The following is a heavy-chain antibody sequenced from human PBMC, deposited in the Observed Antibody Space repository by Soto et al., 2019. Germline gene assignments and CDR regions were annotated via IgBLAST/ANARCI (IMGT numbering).Heavy chain of an antibody. Sequence: GGSLRLSCAASGFTLSISAMSWVRQAPGKGPEWVSTLSPSGVYYTDSVKGRFTISRDNSKNTLYLQMNSLRVEDTAIYYCARLTTSWGQGALVTVSS. CDR2: LSPSGV. CDR3: ARLTTS. CDR1: GFTLSISA. V-gene: IGHV3-23*01. J-gene: IGHJ5*02.